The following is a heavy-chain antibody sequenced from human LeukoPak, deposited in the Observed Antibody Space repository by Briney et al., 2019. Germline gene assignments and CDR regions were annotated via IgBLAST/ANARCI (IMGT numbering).Heavy chain of an antibody. CDR1: GFTVSSNY. CDR2: IYSGGST. D-gene: IGHD6-13*01. J-gene: IGHJ4*02. V-gene: IGHV3-53*01. CDR3: ARRSSSWIVDY. Sequence: GGSLRLSCAASGFTVSSNYMSWVRQAPGKGLEWVSVIYSGGSTYYADSVKGRFTISRDNSKNTLYLQMNSLRAEDTAVYYCARRSSSWIVDYRGQGTLVTVSS.